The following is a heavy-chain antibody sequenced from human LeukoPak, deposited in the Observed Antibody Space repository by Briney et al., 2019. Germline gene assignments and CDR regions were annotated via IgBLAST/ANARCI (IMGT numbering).Heavy chain of an antibody. CDR2: ISHDGTNK. D-gene: IGHD3/OR15-3a*01. CDR1: GFSFSNSG. Sequence: GMSLRLSCAASGFSFSNSGFHWVRQSPAKGLEWLAFISHDGTNKYYSDSVEGRFTVSRHNSLNTVYLQMNTLRPEDTSIYYCASEDLDTVDLWRQGTLVTVSS. J-gene: IGHJ4*02. CDR3: ASEDLDTVDL. V-gene: IGHV3-30*14.